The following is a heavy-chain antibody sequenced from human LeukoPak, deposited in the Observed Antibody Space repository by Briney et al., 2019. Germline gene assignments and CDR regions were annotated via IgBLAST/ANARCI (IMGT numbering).Heavy chain of an antibody. D-gene: IGHD3-9*01. J-gene: IGHJ5*02. V-gene: IGHV1-2*04. CDR2: INPNSGGT. CDR3: ARAYDILTGYYGFDP. CDR1: GYTFTGYY. Sequence: APVKVSCKASGYTFTGYYMHWVRQAPGQGPEWMGWINPNSGGTNYAQKFQGWVTMTRDTSISTAYMELSRLRSDDTAVYYCARAYDILTGYYGFDPWGQGTLVTVSS.